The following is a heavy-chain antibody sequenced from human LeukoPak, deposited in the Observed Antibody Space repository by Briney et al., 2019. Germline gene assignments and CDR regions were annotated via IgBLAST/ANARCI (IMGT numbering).Heavy chain of an antibody. CDR1: GGTFSSYA. CDR3: ASQFITMIVVDTHYYGMDV. Sequence: GASVKVSCKASGGTFSSYAISWVRQAPGQGLEWMGRIIPILGIANYAQKFQGRVTMTADKSTSTAYMELSSLRSEDTAVYYCASQFITMIVVDTHYYGMDVWGQGTTVTVSS. CDR2: IIPILGIA. V-gene: IGHV1-69*04. D-gene: IGHD3-22*01. J-gene: IGHJ6*02.